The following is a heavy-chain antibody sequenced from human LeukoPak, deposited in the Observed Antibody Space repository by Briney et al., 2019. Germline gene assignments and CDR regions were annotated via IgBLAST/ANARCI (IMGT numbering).Heavy chain of an antibody. V-gene: IGHV3-9*01. CDR3: AKWSTYYYDSSGHFDY. CDR2: ISWTSGSI. D-gene: IGHD3-22*01. J-gene: IGHJ4*02. CDR1: GFTFDDYA. Sequence: AGGSLRLSCAAAGFTFDDYAMHWVRQAPGKCLEWVSGISWTSGSIGYADSVKGRFTISRDNAKNSLFLQMNSLRTEDTAFYYCAKWSTYYYDSSGHFDYWGQGTLVTVSS.